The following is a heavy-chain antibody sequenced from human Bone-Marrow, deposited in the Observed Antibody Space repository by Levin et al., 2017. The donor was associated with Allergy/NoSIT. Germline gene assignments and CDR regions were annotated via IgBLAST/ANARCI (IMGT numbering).Heavy chain of an antibody. Sequence: PSETLSLTCTVSGGSISSDDYYWSWIRQPPGKGLEWIGYIYYSGSTYYNPSLKSRVTILVDTSKNQFSLKLTSVTAADTAVYYCARDRRAVTTNSGGFDIWGQGTMVTVSS. D-gene: IGHD4-17*01. CDR1: GGSISSDDYY. CDR2: IYYSGST. V-gene: IGHV4-30-4*01. J-gene: IGHJ3*02. CDR3: ARDRRAVTTNSGGFDI.